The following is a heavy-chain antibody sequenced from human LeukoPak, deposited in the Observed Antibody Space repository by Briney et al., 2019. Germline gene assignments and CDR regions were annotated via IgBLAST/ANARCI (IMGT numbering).Heavy chain of an antibody. CDR3: ARVAESAGYSSGFDY. CDR1: GGSISSYY. Sequence: SETLSLTCTVSGGSISSYYWSWIRQPAGKGLEWIGRIYTSGGTNYTPSLKSRVTMSVDTSKNQFSLKLSSVTAADTAVYYCARVAESAGYSSGFDYWGQGTLVTVSS. CDR2: IYTSGGT. D-gene: IGHD6-19*01. V-gene: IGHV4-4*07. J-gene: IGHJ4*02.